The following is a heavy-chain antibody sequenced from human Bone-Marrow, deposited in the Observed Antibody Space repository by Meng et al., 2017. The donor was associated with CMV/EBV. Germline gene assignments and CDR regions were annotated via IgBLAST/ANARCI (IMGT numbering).Heavy chain of an antibody. CDR1: GFTFSSYG. V-gene: IGHV3-30*02. D-gene: IGHD6-6*01. CDR2: IRYDGSNK. J-gene: IGHJ1*01. CDR3: EKEWQLLG. Sequence: GASLKISCEASGFTFSSYGMHWVRQAPGKGLEWVAFIRYDGSNKYYADSVEGLFTISRDNSKNTLYLQMNSLRAEDTAVYYCEKEWQLLGWGQGTMVTVSS.